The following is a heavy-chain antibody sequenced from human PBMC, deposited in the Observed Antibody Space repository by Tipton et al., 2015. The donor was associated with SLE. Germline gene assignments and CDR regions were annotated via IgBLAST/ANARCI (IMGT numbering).Heavy chain of an antibody. V-gene: IGHV4-4*01. CDR3: ARAPIYYETSGPESGLDV. Sequence: SLRLSCAASGFTFSSYSMNWVRQAPGKGLEWLGDIYHSGTTKYNPSLKSRVTISVDKSKNQFSLKLTSVTAADTALYSCARAPIYYETSGPESGLDVWGLGTTVTVSS. CDR2: IYHSGTT. J-gene: IGHJ6*02. D-gene: IGHD3-22*01. CDR1: GFTFSSYSM.